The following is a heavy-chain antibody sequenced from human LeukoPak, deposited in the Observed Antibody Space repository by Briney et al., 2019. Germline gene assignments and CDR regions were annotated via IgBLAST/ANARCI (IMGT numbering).Heavy chain of an antibody. D-gene: IGHD3-10*01. V-gene: IGHV4-4*02. CDR1: GGSVINTNW. J-gene: IGHJ4*02. Sequence: SETLSPTCGVSGGSVINTNWWTWVRQPPGKGLEWIGEVHLDGRTNYNPSLESRLTMSVDVSENQVSLKLTSVTAADTAVYYCAREGGSYRPLDYSGQGTLVTVSS. CDR3: AREGGSYRPLDY. CDR2: VHLDGRT.